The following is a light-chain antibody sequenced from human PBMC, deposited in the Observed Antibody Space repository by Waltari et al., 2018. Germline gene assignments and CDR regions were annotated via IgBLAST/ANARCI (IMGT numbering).Light chain of an antibody. CDR2: DAS. CDR3: QQRSDWPLA. Sequence: IVLTQSPATLSLSPGERATISCRASQSISTYFAWYPQRHGQAPRPLIYDASNGTSGSPARFRGNGSETDFTHTSSSLEPEDFAVYDCQQRSDWPLAFGGGTKVEI. CDR1: QSISTY. V-gene: IGKV3-11*01. J-gene: IGKJ4*01.